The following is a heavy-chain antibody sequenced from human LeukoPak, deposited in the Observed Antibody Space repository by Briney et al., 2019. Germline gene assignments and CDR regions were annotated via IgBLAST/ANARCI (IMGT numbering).Heavy chain of an antibody. CDR3: ARVGVTAATADF. CDR1: GYTFTSYF. CDR2: INPRGGST. D-gene: IGHD6-25*01. V-gene: IGHV1-46*01. Sequence: GASVKVSCKASGYTFTSYFMHWMRQAPGQGREWMGIINPRGGSTEYSHKFQGRLTMTSDTSTSTVYMELNSLRSEDTAVYFCARVGVTAATADFWGQGTLVTVSS. J-gene: IGHJ4*02.